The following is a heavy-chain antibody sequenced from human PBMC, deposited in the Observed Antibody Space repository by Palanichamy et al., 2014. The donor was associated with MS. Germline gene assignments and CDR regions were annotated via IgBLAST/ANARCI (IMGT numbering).Heavy chain of an antibody. CDR2: INPTSGGA. V-gene: IGHV1-2*02. Sequence: VQLVQSGAELXKPGASVKASCKASGYTFSGYYIHWVRQAPGQGLEWMGWINPTSGGAIYAQRFQGRVTMTRDMSVSTAYMELSSLSGDDTAVYYCARVPTRHWGQGTLVTVSS. CDR3: ARVPTRH. CDR1: GYTFSGYY. J-gene: IGHJ4*02.